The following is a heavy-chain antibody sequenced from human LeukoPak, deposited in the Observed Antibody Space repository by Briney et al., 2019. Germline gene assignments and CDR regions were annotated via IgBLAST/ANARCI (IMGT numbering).Heavy chain of an antibody. CDR3: ARTYSFYDSSGYRSGYFDY. CDR2: INPNSGGT. CDR1: GYTFTSYY. V-gene: IGHV1-2*02. Sequence: ASVKVSCKASGYTFTSYYMHWVRQAPGQGLEWMGWINPNSGGTNYAQKFQGRVTMTRDTSISTAYMELSRLRSDDTAVYYCARTYSFYDSSGYRSGYFDYWGQGTLVTVSS. J-gene: IGHJ4*02. D-gene: IGHD3-22*01.